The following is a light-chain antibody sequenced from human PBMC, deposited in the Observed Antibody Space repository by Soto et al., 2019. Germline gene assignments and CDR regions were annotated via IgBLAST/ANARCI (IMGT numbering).Light chain of an antibody. V-gene: IGLV2-14*01. CDR1: SSDIGGYNY. Sequence: QSALTQPASVSGSPGQSITISCTGTSSDIGGYNYVSWYQQHPGNAPKLMIYEDSSRPSGVSNRFSGSKSGNTASLTISGLQAEDEGDYYCTSYTSSSTNYVFGAGTKVTVL. J-gene: IGLJ1*01. CDR2: EDS. CDR3: TSYTSSSTNYV.